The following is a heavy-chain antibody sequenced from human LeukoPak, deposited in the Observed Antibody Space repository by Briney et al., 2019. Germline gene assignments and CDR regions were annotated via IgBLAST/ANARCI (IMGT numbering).Heavy chain of an antibody. D-gene: IGHD2-2*01. CDR3: ARDCSSTSCLLGGRDY. CDR2: ISSSSSTI. V-gene: IGHV3-48*04. CDR1: GFTFSSYS. J-gene: IGHJ4*02. Sequence: GGSLRLSCAASGFTFSSYSMNWVRQAPGKGLEWVSYISSSSSTIYYADSVKGRFTISRDNAKNSLYLQMNSLRAEDTAVYYCARDCSSTSCLLGGRDYWGQGTLVTVSS.